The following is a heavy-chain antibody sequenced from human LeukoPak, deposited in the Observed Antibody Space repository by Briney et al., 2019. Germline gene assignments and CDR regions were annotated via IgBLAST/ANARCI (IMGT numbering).Heavy chain of an antibody. CDR3: ARAGGWAREDYKADAFDI. Sequence: TSGKLSCKASGYTFTNFGITWVRQAPGQGLGWMGWISTYNGNTNSAQKVQGRVTMTTDTSTSTAYIELSSLRSDDTAVYYCARAGGWAREDYKADAFDIWGEGTMVSVSS. D-gene: IGHD6-19*01. CDR1: GYTFTNFG. CDR2: ISTYNGNT. J-gene: IGHJ3*02. V-gene: IGHV1-18*01.